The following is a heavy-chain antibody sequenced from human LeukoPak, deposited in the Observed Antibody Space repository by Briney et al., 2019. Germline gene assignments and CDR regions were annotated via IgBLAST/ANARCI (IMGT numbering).Heavy chain of an antibody. J-gene: IGHJ4*02. V-gene: IGHV1-18*01. D-gene: IGHD6-19*01. CDR3: ARVRDSSGWYYFDY. CDR2: ISAYNGNT. CDR1: GGTFSSYA. Sequence: ASVKVSCKASGGTFSSYAISWVRQAPGQGLEWMGWISAYNGNTNYAQKLQGRVTMTTDTSTSTAYMELRSLRSDDTAVYYCARVRDSSGWYYFDYWGQGTLVTVSS.